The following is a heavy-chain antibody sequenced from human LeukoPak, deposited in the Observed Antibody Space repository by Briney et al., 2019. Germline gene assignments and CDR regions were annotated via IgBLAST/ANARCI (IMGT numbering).Heavy chain of an antibody. V-gene: IGHV3-7*01. Sequence: GGSLRLSCAASGFTFSRYWMSWVRQAPGGGLEGVANIKQEVSEKYYVDSVKARFTISTDTAKTSLYLQMNSLRAEDTAVYYCAELGITMIGGVWGKGTTVTISS. CDR1: GFTFSRYW. CDR2: IKQEVSEK. D-gene: IGHD3-10*02. J-gene: IGHJ6*04. CDR3: AELGITMIGGV.